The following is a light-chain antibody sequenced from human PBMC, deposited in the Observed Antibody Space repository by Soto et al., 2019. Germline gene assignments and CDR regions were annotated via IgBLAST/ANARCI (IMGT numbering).Light chain of an antibody. V-gene: IGLV2-14*01. CDR2: EVR. J-gene: IGLJ2*01. Sequence: QSVLTQPASVSGSPGQSITISCIGSSSDVGFHDCVSWYQQHPGKAPKLIIYEVRNRPSGVSDRFSASKSGNTASLTISGLQAEDEADYYCSSCTSITTLLFGGGTKVTVL. CDR3: SSCTSITTLL. CDR1: SSDVGFHDC.